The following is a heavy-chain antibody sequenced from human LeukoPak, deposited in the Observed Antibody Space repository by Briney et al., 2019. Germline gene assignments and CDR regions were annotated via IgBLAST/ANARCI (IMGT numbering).Heavy chain of an antibody. CDR1: GGSISSSSYY. CDR3: AGHQLPSLAYYYYYMDV. Sequence: SETLSLTCTVSGGSISSSSYYWGWIRQPPGKGLEWIGSIYYSGSTYYNPSLKSRVTISVDTSKNQFSLKLSSVTAADTAVYYCAGHQLPSLAYYYYYMDVWGKGTTVTVSS. V-gene: IGHV4-39*01. J-gene: IGHJ6*03. D-gene: IGHD2-2*01. CDR2: IYYSGST.